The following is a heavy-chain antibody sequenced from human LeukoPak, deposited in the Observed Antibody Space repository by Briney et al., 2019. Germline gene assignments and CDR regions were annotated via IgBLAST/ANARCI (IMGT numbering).Heavy chain of an antibody. CDR2: FYYNKYS. CDR3: ARALHGDVGSYMDV. J-gene: IGHJ6*03. CDR1: GDSISSSTDY. V-gene: IGHV4-39*02. D-gene: IGHD4-17*01. Sequence: PSETLSLTCTVSGDSISSSTDYWDWIRQPPGKGLEWIGNFYYNKYSHYNPSLKSRVTISVDTSKNQFSLKLTSSTAADTAVYYCARALHGDVGSYMDVWGKGTTVTVSS.